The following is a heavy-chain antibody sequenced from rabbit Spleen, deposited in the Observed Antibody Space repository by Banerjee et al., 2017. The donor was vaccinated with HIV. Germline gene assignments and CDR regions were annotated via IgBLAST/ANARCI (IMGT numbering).Heavy chain of an antibody. CDR1: GFSFSSNYY. CDR2: IYTGSGST. J-gene: IGHJ4*01. D-gene: IGHD8-1*01. CDR3: ARDNGGVGGWSYAFKL. V-gene: IGHV1S45*01. Sequence: QEQLEESGGGLVKPEGSLTLTCKASGFSFSSNYYMCWVRQAPGKGLEWIGCIYTGSGSTYYASWVNGRFPISKTSSTVDLKMTSLTAADTATYFCARDNGGVGGWSYAFKLWGPGTLVTVS.